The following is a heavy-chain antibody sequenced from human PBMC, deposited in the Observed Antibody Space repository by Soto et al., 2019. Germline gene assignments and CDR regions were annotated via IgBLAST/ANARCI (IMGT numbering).Heavy chain of an antibody. CDR3: ARNYYGSGSILDY. CDR2: IIPIFGTA. Sequence: SGKVSCKASGGTFSSYAISWVRQAPGQGLEWMGGIIPIFGTANYAQKFQGRVTITADESTSTAYMELSSLRSEDTAVYYCARNYYGSGSILDYWGQGTLVPVSS. J-gene: IGHJ4*02. D-gene: IGHD3-10*01. CDR1: GGTFSSYA. V-gene: IGHV1-69*13.